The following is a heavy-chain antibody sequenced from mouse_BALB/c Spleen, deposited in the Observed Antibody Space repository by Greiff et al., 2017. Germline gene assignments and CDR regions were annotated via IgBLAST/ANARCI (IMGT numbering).Heavy chain of an antibody. V-gene: IGHV1-5*01. CDR2: IYPGNSDT. J-gene: IGHJ3*01. Sequence: EVQLQQSGTVLARPGASVKMSCKASGYSFTSYWMHWVKQRPGQGLEWIGAIYPGNSDTSYNQKFKGKAKLTAVTSASTAYMELSSLTNEDSAVYYCTRSDGYYRGFAYWGQGTLVTVSA. CDR3: TRSDGYYRGFAY. D-gene: IGHD2-3*01. CDR1: GYSFTSYW.